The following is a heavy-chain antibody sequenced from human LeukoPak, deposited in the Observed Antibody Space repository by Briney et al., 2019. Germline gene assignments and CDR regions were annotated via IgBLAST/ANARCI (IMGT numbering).Heavy chain of an antibody. CDR3: ARYPQWFGELTFDY. V-gene: IGHV3-48*03. CDR2: ISSSGSTI. D-gene: IGHD3-10*01. Sequence: AGGSLRLSCAASGLTFSSYEMNWVRQAPGKGLEWVSYISSSGSTIYYADSVKGRFTISRDNAKNSLYLQMNSLRAEDTAVYYCARYPQWFGELTFDYWGQGTLVTVSS. J-gene: IGHJ4*02. CDR1: GLTFSSYE.